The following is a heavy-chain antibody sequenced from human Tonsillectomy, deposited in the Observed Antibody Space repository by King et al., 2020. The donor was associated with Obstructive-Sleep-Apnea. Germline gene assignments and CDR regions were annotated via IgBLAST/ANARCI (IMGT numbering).Heavy chain of an antibody. J-gene: IGHJ2*01. CDR2: MNPKSANT. CDR3: ARAPPGANWTTTIWDFDL. V-gene: IGHV1-8*01. D-gene: IGHD1-20*01. CDR1: GYTFISYD. Sequence: QLVQSGAEVKKPGASVKVSCKASGYTFISYDINWVRQATGQGLEWMGCMNPKSANTGYAQKFQGRVTMTRKTSITTAYMELSSLRYEDTAVYYCARAPPGANWTTTIWDFDLWGRGTLVTVSS.